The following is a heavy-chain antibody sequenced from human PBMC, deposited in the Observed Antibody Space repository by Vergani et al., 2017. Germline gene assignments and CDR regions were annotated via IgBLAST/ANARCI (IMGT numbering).Heavy chain of an antibody. D-gene: IGHD6-19*01. Sequence: QVQLVASGGGLVRPGGSLRLSCAASGFTLSDHVMDWIRQPPGKGLEWIGSIHYSENTNYNPSLKTRVTISVDTSKNQFSLTLTSVTAADTAVYYCASDTHSGQRADRWGQGILVTVTS. CDR2: IHYSENT. V-gene: IGHV4-59*11. CDR3: ASDTHSGQRADR. CDR1: GFTLSDHV. J-gene: IGHJ5*02.